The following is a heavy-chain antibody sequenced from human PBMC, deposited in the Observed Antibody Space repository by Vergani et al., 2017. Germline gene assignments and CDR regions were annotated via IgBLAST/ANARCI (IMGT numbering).Heavy chain of an antibody. Sequence: QVQLQASGPGRVKPSQTLSLTCTMSGGSISAGYYFWSWIRQPAGKGLEWLGHISASGNASHSPSLKTRVSMSVDTSKNQFSLTVTSVTAADTAIYFCARRGGGYYSGGKVHPLRTAYVWGHGTVVTVSS. D-gene: IGHD2-15*01. CDR2: ISASGNA. J-gene: IGHJ3*01. V-gene: IGHV4-61*02. CDR1: GGSISAGYYF. CDR3: ARRGGGYYSGGKVHPLRTAYV.